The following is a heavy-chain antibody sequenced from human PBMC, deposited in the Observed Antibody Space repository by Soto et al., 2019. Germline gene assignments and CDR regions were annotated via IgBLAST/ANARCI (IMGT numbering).Heavy chain of an antibody. CDR3: ARVCSSTSCFAPGDYYYGMDV. CDR2: INAGNGNT. Sequence: GASVKVSCKASGYTFTSYAMHWVRQAPGQRLEWMGWINAGNGNTKYSQKFQGRVTITRDTSASTAYMELSSLRSEDTAVYYCARVCSSTSCFAPGDYYYGMDVWGQGTTVTVSS. V-gene: IGHV1-3*01. CDR1: GYTFTSYA. J-gene: IGHJ6*02. D-gene: IGHD2-2*01.